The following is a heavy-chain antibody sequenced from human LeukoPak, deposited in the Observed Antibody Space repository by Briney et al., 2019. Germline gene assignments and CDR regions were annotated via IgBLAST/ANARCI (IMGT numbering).Heavy chain of an antibody. V-gene: IGHV4-38-2*02. J-gene: IGHJ4*02. CDR3: AQRGNYYDSSGYYAFDY. CDR1: GYSISSGYY. CDR2: IYHSGST. Sequence: SETLSLTCTVSGYSISSGYYWGWMRQPPGKGLEWIGIIYHSGSTYYNPSLKSRVTISVDTSKNQFSLKLSSVTAADTAVYYCAQRGNYYDSSGYYAFDYWGQGTLVTVSS. D-gene: IGHD3-22*01.